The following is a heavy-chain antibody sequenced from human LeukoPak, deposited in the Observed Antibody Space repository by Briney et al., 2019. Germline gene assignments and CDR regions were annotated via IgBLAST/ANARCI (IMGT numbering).Heavy chain of an antibody. D-gene: IGHD3-16*01. CDR2: IYYSGST. V-gene: IGHV4-59*01. J-gene: IGHJ6*04. CDR3: ARGHQFWAPEV. CDR1: GGSISSYY. Sequence: PSETLSLTCTVSGGSISSYYWSWIRQPPGKGLEWIGYIYYSGSTNYNPSLKSRVTKSGETAKKQFTLKVNSRTAAGTGVDYCARGHQFWAPEVWGKGTTVTVSS.